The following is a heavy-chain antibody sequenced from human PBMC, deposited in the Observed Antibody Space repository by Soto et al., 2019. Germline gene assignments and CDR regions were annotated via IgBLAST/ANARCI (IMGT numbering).Heavy chain of an antibody. J-gene: IGHJ5*02. Sequence: SETLSLTCAVYGGSFSGYYWSWIRQPPGKGLEWIGEINHSGSTNYNPSLKSRVTISVDTSRNQFSLKLSSVTAADTAVYYCARDRRLITMVRGVSLWFDPWGQGTLVTVSS. V-gene: IGHV4-34*01. CDR1: GGSFSGYY. CDR3: ARDRRLITMVRGVSLWFDP. D-gene: IGHD3-10*01. CDR2: INHSGST.